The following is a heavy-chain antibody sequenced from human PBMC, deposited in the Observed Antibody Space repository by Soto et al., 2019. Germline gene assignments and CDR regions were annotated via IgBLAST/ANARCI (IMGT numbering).Heavy chain of an antibody. Sequence: GGSLRLSCAASGFTFSSYAMHWVRQAPGKGLEWVAVISYDGSNKYYADSVKGRFTISRDNSKNTLYLQMNSLRAEDTAVYYCARDYSGSNRNSSSWYGYYGMDVWGQGTTVTVSS. V-gene: IGHV3-30-3*01. D-gene: IGHD6-13*01. CDR1: GFTFSSYA. CDR3: ARDYSGSNRNSSSWYGYYGMDV. J-gene: IGHJ6*02. CDR2: ISYDGSNK.